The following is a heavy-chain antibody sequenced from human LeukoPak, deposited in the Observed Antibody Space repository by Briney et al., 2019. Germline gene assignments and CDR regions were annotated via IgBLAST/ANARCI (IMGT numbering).Heavy chain of an antibody. J-gene: IGHJ4*02. CDR3: ARSEITYYDFWSGYTGLSC. CDR1: GGTFSSYA. D-gene: IGHD3-3*01. CDR2: IIPIFGTA. Sequence: SVRVSCKASGGTFSSYAISWVRQAPGQGLEWMGGIIPIFGTANYAQKFQGSVTITTDESTSTAYMELSSLRSEDTAVYYCARSEITYYDFWSGYTGLSCWGQGTLVTVSS. V-gene: IGHV1-69*05.